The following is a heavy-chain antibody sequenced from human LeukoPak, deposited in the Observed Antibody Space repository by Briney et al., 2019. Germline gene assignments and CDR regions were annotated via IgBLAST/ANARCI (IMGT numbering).Heavy chain of an antibody. CDR2: INWYGGST. V-gene: IGHV3-20*04. Sequence: PGGSLRLSCAASGFTFDDYGMGWVRQPPGKGRGWVSGINWYGGSTGYADSVKGRFTISRENAKNSLYLQMNSLRAEDTALYYCARVGSSGYLSWFDPWGKGTLVTVSS. J-gene: IGHJ5*02. CDR3: ARVGSSGYLSWFDP. D-gene: IGHD3-22*01. CDR1: GFTFDDYG.